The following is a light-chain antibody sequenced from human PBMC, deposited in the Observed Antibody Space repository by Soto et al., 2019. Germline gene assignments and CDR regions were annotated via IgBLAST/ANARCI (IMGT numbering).Light chain of an antibody. J-gene: IGLJ3*02. CDR1: SSNIGSNT. CDR2: RDD. V-gene: IGLV1-44*01. Sequence: QPVLSQPPSASGTPGQRVTISCFGSSSNIGSNTVNWYQQLPGTAPKVLLYRDDQRPSGVPDRFSGSRSGTSASLAISGLQSDDEAVYYCAAWDDSLTGGPVFGGGTKLTVL. CDR3: AAWDDSLTGGPV.